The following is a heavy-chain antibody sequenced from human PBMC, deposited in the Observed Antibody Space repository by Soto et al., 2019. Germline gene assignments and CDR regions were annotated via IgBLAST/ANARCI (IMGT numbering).Heavy chain of an antibody. CDR2: ISYDGSNK. J-gene: IGHJ6*02. CDR1: GFTFSSYA. D-gene: IGHD3-3*01. Sequence: PGGSLRLSCAASGFTFSSYAMHWVRQAPGKGLEWVAVISYDGSNKYYADSVKGRFTISRDNSKNTLYLQMNSLRAEDTAVYYCARDEEAAQQYYDFWSGYLRPYGMDVWGQGTTVTVSS. CDR3: ARDEEAAQQYYDFWSGYLRPYGMDV. V-gene: IGHV3-30-3*01.